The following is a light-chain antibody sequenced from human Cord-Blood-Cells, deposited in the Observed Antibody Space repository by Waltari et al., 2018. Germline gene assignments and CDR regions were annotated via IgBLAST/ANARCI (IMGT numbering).Light chain of an antibody. J-gene: IGKJ4*01. V-gene: IGKV3-11*01. Sequence: EIVLTQSPATLSLSPGVRATLSCRASQSVSSYLPWYPQKPSQAPRLLIYDASKRATGIQARFSGSGYETGVALTIRSVERKDFAVYYGQQGTNSPRWTFGGETKVESK. CDR2: DAS. CDR1: QSVSSY. CDR3: QQGTNSPRWT.